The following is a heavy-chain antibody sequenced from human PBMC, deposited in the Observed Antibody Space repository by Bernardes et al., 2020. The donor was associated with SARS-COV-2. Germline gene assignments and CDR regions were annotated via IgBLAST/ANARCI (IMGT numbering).Heavy chain of an antibody. Sequence: GGSLRLSCAASGFTFSSYSMNWVRQAPGKGLEWVSSISSSTSYIYYADSVKGRFTISRDNAKNSLYLQMNSLRAEDTAVYYCARQYYDYVWGSYRYTYYFDYWGQGTLVTVSS. J-gene: IGHJ4*02. CDR2: ISSSTSYI. CDR1: GFTFSSYS. D-gene: IGHD3-16*02. V-gene: IGHV3-21*04. CDR3: ARQYYDYVWGSYRYTYYFDY.